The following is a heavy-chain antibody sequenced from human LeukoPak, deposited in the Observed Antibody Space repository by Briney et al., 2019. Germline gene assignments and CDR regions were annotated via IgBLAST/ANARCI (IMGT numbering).Heavy chain of an antibody. D-gene: IGHD3-9*01. Sequence: PGRSLRLSCAASGFTFSSYAMSWVRQAPGQGLEWVSAISGSGGSTYYADSVKGRFTISRDNSKNTLYLQMNSLRAEDTAVYYCAKDDILTGYSYDAFDIWGQGTMVTVSS. CDR3: AKDDILTGYSYDAFDI. CDR1: GFTFSSYA. V-gene: IGHV3-23*01. J-gene: IGHJ3*02. CDR2: ISGSGGST.